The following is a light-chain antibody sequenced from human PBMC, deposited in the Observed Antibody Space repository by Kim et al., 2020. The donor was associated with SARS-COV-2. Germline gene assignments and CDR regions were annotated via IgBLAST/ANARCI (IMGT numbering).Light chain of an antibody. CDR3: QQYGSLIT. V-gene: IGKV3-20*01. Sequence: SLSPGERATLSCRASQSVSTNLAWYQQKPGQAPRLLIYGASSRATGIPDRFSGSGSGTDFTLTISGLEPEDFAVYSCQQYGSLITFGQGTRLEIK. CDR2: GAS. CDR1: QSVSTN. J-gene: IGKJ5*01.